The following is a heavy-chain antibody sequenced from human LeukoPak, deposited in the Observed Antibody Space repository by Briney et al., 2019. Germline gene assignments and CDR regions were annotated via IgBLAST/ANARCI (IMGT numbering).Heavy chain of an antibody. D-gene: IGHD4-23*01. CDR3: ASRGGYGGNSEVFDY. CDR2: IIPIFGTA. CDR1: GGTFSSYA. J-gene: IGHJ4*02. V-gene: IGHV1-69*05. Sequence: GSSVMVSCKASGGTFSSYAISWVRQAPGQGLEWMGRIIPIFGTANYAQKFQGRVTITTDESTSTAYMELSSLRSEDTAVYYCASRGGYGGNSEVFDYWGQGTLVTVSS.